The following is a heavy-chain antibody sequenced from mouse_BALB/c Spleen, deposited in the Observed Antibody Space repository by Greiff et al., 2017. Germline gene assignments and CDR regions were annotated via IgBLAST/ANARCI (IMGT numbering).Heavy chain of an antibody. Sequence: EVQVVESGGGLVKPGGSLKLSCAASGFTFSSYAMSWVRQSPEKRLEWVAEISSGGSYTYYPDTVTGRFTISRDNAKNTLYLEMSSLRSEDTAMYYCARDYYGSSSYYAMDYWGQGTSVTVSS. CDR1: GFTFSSYA. J-gene: IGHJ4*01. V-gene: IGHV5-9-4*01. CDR3: ARDYYGSSSYYAMDY. D-gene: IGHD1-1*01. CDR2: ISSGGSYT.